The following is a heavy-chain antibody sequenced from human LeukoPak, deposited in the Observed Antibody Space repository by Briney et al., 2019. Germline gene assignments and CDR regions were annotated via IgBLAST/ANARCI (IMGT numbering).Heavy chain of an antibody. D-gene: IGHD3-22*01. J-gene: IGHJ4*02. CDR2: ISASSDTI. V-gene: IGHV3-48*02. Sequence: GGSLRLSCAASGFTFSSYFMNWVRQAPGKGLDWVSHISASSDTIYYADSVKGRFTVSRDNAKNSLYLQMNSLRDEDTAVYYCVRGAIDSSGCWDDYWGQGTLVTVSS. CDR1: GFTFSSYF. CDR3: VRGAIDSSGCWDDY.